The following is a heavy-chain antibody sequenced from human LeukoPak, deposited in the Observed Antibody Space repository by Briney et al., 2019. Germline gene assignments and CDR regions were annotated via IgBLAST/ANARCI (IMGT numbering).Heavy chain of an antibody. D-gene: IGHD6-19*01. Sequence: GGSLRLSCAASGFTFSSYAMSWVRQAPGKGLEWVSAISGSGGSTYYADSVKGRFTISRDNSKNTLYLQMNSLRAEDTAVYYCAKSVPKPLWETVAGTNIQYSFDYWGQGTLVTVSS. CDR2: ISGSGGST. J-gene: IGHJ4*02. CDR3: AKSVPKPLWETVAGTNIQYSFDY. CDR1: GFTFSSYA. V-gene: IGHV3-23*01.